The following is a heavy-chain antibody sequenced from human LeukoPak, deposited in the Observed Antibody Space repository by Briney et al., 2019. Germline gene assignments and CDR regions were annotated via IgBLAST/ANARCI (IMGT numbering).Heavy chain of an antibody. CDR1: GFTFRSYA. D-gene: IGHD4-17*01. CDR2: MNSDGTGT. Sequence: VGSLRLSSAASGFTFRSYAIHWVRGAPGKGLGWVSGMNSDGTGTSYADSVKVRFTITRDNAKNTLYLHMDSLRAEDTAVSYCAREAATVSTFYFDYWGQGTLVTVSS. V-gene: IGHV3-74*01. CDR3: AREAATVSTFYFDY. J-gene: IGHJ4*02.